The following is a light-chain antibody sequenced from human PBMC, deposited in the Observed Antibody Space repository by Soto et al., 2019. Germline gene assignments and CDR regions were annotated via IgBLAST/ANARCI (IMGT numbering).Light chain of an antibody. Sequence: IQISPFPSFLGPPIVAPISSTCRASQVIRTSLAWYQVKPGKAPKLLIYAASTLESGVPSRFSATVSGTEFSLTITSLQPEDFATYYCQQLFDSPVTFGQGTRVDIK. J-gene: IGKJ5*01. CDR3: QQLFDSPVT. V-gene: IGKV1-9*01. CDR2: AAS. CDR1: QVIRTS.